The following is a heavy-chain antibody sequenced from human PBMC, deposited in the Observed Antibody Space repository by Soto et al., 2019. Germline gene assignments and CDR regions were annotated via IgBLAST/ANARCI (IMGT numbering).Heavy chain of an antibody. CDR2: LYYSGST. CDR3: ARPRMVGGELGVGYYFDY. Sequence: QLQLPESGPGLVKPSETLSLTCTVSGGSISSSSYYWGWIRQPPGQGLEWIGSLYYSGSTYYNPSLRSRVTTSVDTSKNQFSLKRSSVTAADTAVYYCARPRMVGGELGVGYYFDYWGQGTLVTVSS. J-gene: IGHJ4*02. V-gene: IGHV4-39*01. D-gene: IGHD3-10*01. CDR1: GGSISSSSYY.